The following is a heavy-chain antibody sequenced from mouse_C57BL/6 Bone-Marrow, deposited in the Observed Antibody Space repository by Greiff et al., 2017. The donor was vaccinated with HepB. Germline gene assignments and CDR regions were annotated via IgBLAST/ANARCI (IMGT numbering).Heavy chain of an antibody. CDR3: ARGGTGTWYFDV. CDR1: GYTFTSYW. CDR2: INPSNGGT. V-gene: IGHV1-53*01. Sequence: QVQLQQPGTELVKPGASVKLSCKASGYTFTSYWMHWVKQRPGQGLEWIGNINPSNGGTNYNEKFKSKATLTVDKSSSTAYMQLSSLTSEDSAVYDCARGGTGTWYFDVWGTGTTVTVSS. J-gene: IGHJ1*03. D-gene: IGHD4-1*01.